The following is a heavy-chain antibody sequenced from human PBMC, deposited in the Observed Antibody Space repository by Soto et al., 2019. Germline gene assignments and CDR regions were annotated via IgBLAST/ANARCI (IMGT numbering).Heavy chain of an antibody. Sequence: PSETLSLTCTVSGGSISSYYWSWIRQPPGKGLEWIGYIYYSGSTNYNPSLKSRVTISVDTSKNQFSLELSSVTAADTAVYYCASSPGSYDILTGFAPPPQDNWFDPWGQGTLVTVSS. V-gene: IGHV4-59*01. CDR2: IYYSGST. CDR3: ASSPGSYDILTGFAPPPQDNWFDP. D-gene: IGHD3-9*01. J-gene: IGHJ5*02. CDR1: GGSISSYY.